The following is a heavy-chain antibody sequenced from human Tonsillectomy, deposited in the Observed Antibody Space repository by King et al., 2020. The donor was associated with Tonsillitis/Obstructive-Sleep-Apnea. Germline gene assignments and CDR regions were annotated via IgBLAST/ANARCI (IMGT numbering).Heavy chain of an antibody. Sequence: QVQLVESGGGVVQPGRSLRLSCAASGFNFNSYAMHWVRQAPGKGLEWVAVISYDGRNKYYVDSVKGRFTISRDNSKNTVNLQMNSLRGEDTAVYSCARGLGSGWNPLGDNWFDPWGQGTLVTVSS. J-gene: IGHJ5*02. D-gene: IGHD6-19*01. V-gene: IGHV3-30*03. CDR3: ARGLGSGWNPLGDNWFDP. CDR2: ISYDGRNK. CDR1: GFNFNSYA.